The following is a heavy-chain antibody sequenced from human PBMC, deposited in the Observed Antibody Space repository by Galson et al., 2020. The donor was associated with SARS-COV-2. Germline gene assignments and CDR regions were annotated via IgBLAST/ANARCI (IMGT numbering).Heavy chain of an antibody. V-gene: IGHV4-30-4*07. J-gene: IGHJ4*02. CDR1: GDSVSSGDSS. CDR2: ITSGST. CDR3: ARETQGENWGEDYFDY. D-gene: IGHD7-27*01. Sequence: SETLSLTCAVSGDSVSSGDSSWSWIRQPPGTGLEWIGYITSGSTSYNPSLESRLTMSIDTSKNQFSLKLSSVTAADTAVYYCARETQGENWGEDYFDYWGQGTLVTVSS.